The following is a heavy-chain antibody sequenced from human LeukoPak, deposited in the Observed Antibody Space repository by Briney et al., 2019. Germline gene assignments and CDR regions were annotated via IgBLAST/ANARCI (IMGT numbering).Heavy chain of an antibody. D-gene: IGHD3-10*01. CDR2: IWYDGSKK. V-gene: IGHV3-33*01. Sequence: GGSLRLSCAASGLTFSSHGMHWVRQAPGKGLEWVAVIWYDGSKKDYADSVKGRFTISRDNSKNTLYLQMNSLRAEDTAVYYCARMKGSQFDYWGQGTLVTVSS. J-gene: IGHJ4*02. CDR1: GLTFSSHG. CDR3: ARMKGSQFDY.